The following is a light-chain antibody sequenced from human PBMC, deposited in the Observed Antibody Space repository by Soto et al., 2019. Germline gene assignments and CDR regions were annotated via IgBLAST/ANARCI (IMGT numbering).Light chain of an antibody. Sequence: DIQMTQSPPPLSASVGDRVTITCRASQGLSNYVAWYQQKPGKVPKLLIYGASTLLSGVPSRFSGSGSGTDFTLTISSLQPEDFATYYCQTYDRALITFGQGTRLEIK. CDR2: GAS. J-gene: IGKJ5*01. CDR3: QTYDRALIT. V-gene: IGKV1-27*01. CDR1: QGLSNY.